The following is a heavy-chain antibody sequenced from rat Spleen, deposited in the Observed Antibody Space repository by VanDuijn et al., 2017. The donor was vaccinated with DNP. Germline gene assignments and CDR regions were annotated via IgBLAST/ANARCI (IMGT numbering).Heavy chain of an antibody. CDR1: GFTFSNYG. V-gene: IGHV5-29*01. J-gene: IGHJ2*01. CDR3: ASRRQLDY. CDR2: ISYDGSST. D-gene: IGHD1-11*01. Sequence: EVQLVESGGGLVQPGRSLKLPCAASGFTFSNYGMAWVRQAPTKGLEWVATISYDGSSTYYRDSVKGRFTIARDNAKSTLYLQMDSLRSEDTATYYCASRRQLDYWGQGVMVTVSS.